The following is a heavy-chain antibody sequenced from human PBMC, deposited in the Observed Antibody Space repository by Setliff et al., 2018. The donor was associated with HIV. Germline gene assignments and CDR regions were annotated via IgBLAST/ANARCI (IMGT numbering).Heavy chain of an antibody. CDR3: ARDRGDYYYYMDV. Sequence: GGSLRLSCAASGFAFRNYIFHWVRQAPGKGLEWVAIISSDGSNEYYADSVKGRFTISRDNAKNSLYLQMDRLRVEDTAIYYCARDRGDYYYYMDVWGKGTTVTVSS. CDR1: GFAFRNYI. V-gene: IGHV3-30*07. CDR2: ISSDGSNE. J-gene: IGHJ6*03.